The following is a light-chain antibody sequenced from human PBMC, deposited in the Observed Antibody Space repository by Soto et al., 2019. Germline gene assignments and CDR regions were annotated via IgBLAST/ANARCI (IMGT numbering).Light chain of an antibody. Sequence: DIQVTQSPSSLSASVGDRVTITCRASQSISSYLNWYQQKPGKAPKLLIYAASSLQSGVPSRFSGSGSGTEFTLTISSLQPEDFATYYCQQSYSTPPEYTFGQGTKLEIK. J-gene: IGKJ2*01. V-gene: IGKV1-39*01. CDR1: QSISSY. CDR3: QQSYSTPPEYT. CDR2: AAS.